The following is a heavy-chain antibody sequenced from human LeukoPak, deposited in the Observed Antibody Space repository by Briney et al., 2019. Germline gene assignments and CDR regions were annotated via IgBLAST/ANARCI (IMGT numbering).Heavy chain of an antibody. CDR1: GYTFTKYG. CDR2: INPDTGHP. D-gene: IGHD2-8*01. CDR3: ARGIGIGTVLMVHGNMDV. J-gene: IGHJ6*03. Sequence: ASVKVSRMDSGYTFTKYGVYWVRQAPGQGREWMAWINPDTGHPTHAQGFTGRFVSFLDTSASTTYLQISSLKAEDTAVYYCARGIGIGTVLMVHGNMDVWGKGTTVNVSS. V-gene: IGHV7-4-1*02.